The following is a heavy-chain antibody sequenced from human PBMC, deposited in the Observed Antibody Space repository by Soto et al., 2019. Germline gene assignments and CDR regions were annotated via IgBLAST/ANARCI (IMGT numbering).Heavy chain of an antibody. D-gene: IGHD2-2*01. CDR3: ARRSPEVPAAIQSYYYYGMDV. CDR1: GGTFSSYA. Sequence: ASVKVSCKASGGTFSSYAISWVRQAPGQGLEWMGGIIPIFGTANYAQKFQGRVTTTADESTSTAYMELSSLRSEDTAVYYCARRSPEVPAAIQSYYYYGMDVWGQGTTVTVSS. CDR2: IIPIFGTA. V-gene: IGHV1-69*13. J-gene: IGHJ6*02.